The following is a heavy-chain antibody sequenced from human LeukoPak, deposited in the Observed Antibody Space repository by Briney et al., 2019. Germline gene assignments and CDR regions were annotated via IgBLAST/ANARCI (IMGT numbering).Heavy chain of an antibody. CDR3: ARAKGLYYDSSGYYAIDAFDI. D-gene: IGHD3-22*01. CDR2: IATAGDT. V-gene: IGHV3-13*01. J-gene: IGHJ3*02. CDR1: GFTFSSYD. Sequence: GGSLRLSCAASGFTFSSYDMHWVRQVTGKGLEWVSAIATAGDTYYPGSVKGRFTISRENAKYSLYLQMNSLRAGDTAVYYCARAKGLYYDSSGYYAIDAFDIWGQGTMVTVSS.